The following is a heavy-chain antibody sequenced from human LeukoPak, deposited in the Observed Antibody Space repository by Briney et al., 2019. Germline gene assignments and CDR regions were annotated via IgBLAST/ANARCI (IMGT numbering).Heavy chain of an antibody. Sequence: PSETLSLTCTVSGGSISSYYWSWIRQPPGKGLEWIGYIYYSGSTNYNPSLKSRVTISVDTSKNQFSLKLSSVTAADTAVYYCARDVLAAGKFDYWGQGTLVTVSS. J-gene: IGHJ4*02. D-gene: IGHD6-13*01. CDR1: GGSISSYY. V-gene: IGHV4-59*01. CDR2: IYYSGST. CDR3: ARDVLAAGKFDY.